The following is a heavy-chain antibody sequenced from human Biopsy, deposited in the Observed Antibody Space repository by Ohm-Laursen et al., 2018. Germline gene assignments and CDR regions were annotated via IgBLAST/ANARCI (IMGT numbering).Heavy chain of an antibody. Sequence: SETLSLTCTVSGASISSYYWTWIRQPAGKGLEWIGRIYTSGSTNYNPSLKSRVTMSVDTSKNQFSLKRTSLTAADTAVYFCAAVDYSAYTTVDHWGQGTLITVSS. J-gene: IGHJ4*02. V-gene: IGHV4-4*07. CDR1: GASISSYY. CDR3: AAVDYSAYTTVDH. CDR2: IYTSGST. D-gene: IGHD5-12*01.